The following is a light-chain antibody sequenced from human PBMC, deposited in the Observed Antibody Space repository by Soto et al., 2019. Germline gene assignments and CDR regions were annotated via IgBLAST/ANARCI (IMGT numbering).Light chain of an antibody. CDR2: GAS. J-gene: IGKJ2*01. V-gene: IGKV3-15*01. CDR1: QSVSSN. Sequence: EIVMTQSPATLSVSPGERATLSCRASQSVSSNLAWYQQKPGQAPRLLIYGASTMATGIPARFSGSGSGTEFTLTISSLQSEDFAVYYCQQYNNWPYMYTFGQGTKLEIK. CDR3: QQYNNWPYMYT.